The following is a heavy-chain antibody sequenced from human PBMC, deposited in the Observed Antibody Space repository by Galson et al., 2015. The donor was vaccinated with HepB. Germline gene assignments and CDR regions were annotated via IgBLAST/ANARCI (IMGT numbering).Heavy chain of an antibody. Sequence: SLRLSCAASGFTFSSYWMHWVRQAPGKGLVWVSRINSDGSSTSYADSVKGRFTISRDNAKNTLYLQMNSLRAEDTAVYCCARDRSLDSSWYPYYYYGMDVWGQGTTVTVSS. D-gene: IGHD6-13*01. J-gene: IGHJ6*02. CDR2: INSDGSST. CDR1: GFTFSSYW. CDR3: ARDRSLDSSWYPYYYYGMDV. V-gene: IGHV3-74*01.